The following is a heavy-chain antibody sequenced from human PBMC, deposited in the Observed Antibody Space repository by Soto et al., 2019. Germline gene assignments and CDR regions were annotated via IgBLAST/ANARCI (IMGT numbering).Heavy chain of an antibody. CDR3: ARHVGYYYYMDV. CDR2: IYYTGDT. V-gene: IGHV4-39*01. CDR1: SGSISSTTHY. Sequence: PSETLSLTCSVSSGSISSTTHYWGWIRQPPGEGLEWIGSIYYTGDTYYSPSLKTRVTISVDTSQNQFSLRLSSVTAADTAVYYCARHVGYYYYMDVWGQGTTVTVSS. J-gene: IGHJ6*03.